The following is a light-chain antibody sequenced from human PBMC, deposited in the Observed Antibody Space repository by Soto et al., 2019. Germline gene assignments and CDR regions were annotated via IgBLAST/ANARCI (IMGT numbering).Light chain of an antibody. J-gene: IGKJ1*01. CDR2: DAS. Sequence: ESVFIGARRTLKLNTGERATLSCRASQSVSSYLAWYQQKPGQAPRLLIYDASNRATGIPARFSGSGSGTDFTLTISSLEPEDFAVYYCQQRSNWPPAGTFGQGTKVDI. CDR1: QSVSSY. CDR3: QQRSNWPPAGT. V-gene: IGKV3-11*01.